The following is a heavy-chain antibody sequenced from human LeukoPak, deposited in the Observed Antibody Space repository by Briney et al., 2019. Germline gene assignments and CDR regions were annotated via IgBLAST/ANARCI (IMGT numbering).Heavy chain of an antibody. CDR2: IYSGGST. J-gene: IGHJ6*03. CDR3: ARQKNYYYYYYMDV. Sequence: GGSLRLSCAASGFTVSSNYMSWVRQAPGKGLEWVSVIYSGGSTYYADSVKGRFTISRDNSKNTLYLQMNSLRAEDTAVYYCARQKNYYYYYYMDVWGKGTTVTISS. V-gene: IGHV3-66*04. CDR1: GFTVSSNY.